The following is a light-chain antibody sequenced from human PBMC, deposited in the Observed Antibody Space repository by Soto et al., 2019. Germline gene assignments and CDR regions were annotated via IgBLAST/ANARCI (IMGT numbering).Light chain of an antibody. CDR2: GAS. Sequence: EMVMTQSPAPLSVSPGERATLSCRASQSGTSKLAWYQQKPGQAPRLLIYGASTRATGIPARFSGSGSGTEFTLTISSLQSEDFAVYYCQQYGSSPWAFGQGTKVDIK. CDR3: QQYGSSPWA. CDR1: QSGTSK. J-gene: IGKJ1*01. V-gene: IGKV3-15*01.